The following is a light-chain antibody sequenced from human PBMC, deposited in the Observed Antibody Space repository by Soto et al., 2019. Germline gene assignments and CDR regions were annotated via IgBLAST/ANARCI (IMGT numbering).Light chain of an antibody. V-gene: IGKV3-20*01. CDR2: GAS. CDR1: QSVSSTY. J-gene: IGKJ1*01. CDR3: QQYADSPRT. Sequence: ESVLTQSPGTLSLSPGERATLSCRASQSVSSTYLAWYQQNPGQAPRLLIYGASSRATGIPDRFSGSGSGTDFTLTISRLEPEDFAVYYCQQYADSPRTFGQGTKVEIK.